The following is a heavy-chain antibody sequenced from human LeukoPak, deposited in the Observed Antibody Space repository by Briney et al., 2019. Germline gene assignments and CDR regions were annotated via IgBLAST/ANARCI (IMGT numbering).Heavy chain of an antibody. J-gene: IGHJ4*02. D-gene: IGHD6-13*01. CDR1: GFTFSNAW. CDR2: IKSKTDGGTT. CDR3: TTASSSWYSPWDYFDY. Sequence: GGSLRLSCAASGFTFSNAWMSWVRQAPGKGLEWVGRIKSKTDGGTTDYAAPVKGRFTISRDDSKNTPYLQMNSLKTEDTAVYYCTTASSSWYSPWDYFDYWGQGTLVTVSS. V-gene: IGHV3-15*01.